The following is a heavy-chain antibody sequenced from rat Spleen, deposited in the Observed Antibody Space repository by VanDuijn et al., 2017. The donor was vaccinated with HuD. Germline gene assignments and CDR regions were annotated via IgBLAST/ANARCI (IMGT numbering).Heavy chain of an antibody. CDR3: TRSGYYYSSYVPFFDY. V-gene: IGHV2-1*01. D-gene: IGHD1-2*01. CDR2: IWGDGNT. Sequence: QVQLKESGPGLVQPSQTLSLTCTVSGFSLISNSVHWVRQPPGKGLEWMGGIWGDGNTDCNSALKSRLIISRDTSKSQVFLKMNSLQTDDTAIYFCTRSGYYYSSYVPFFDYWGQGVMVTVSS. J-gene: IGHJ2*01. CDR1: GFSLISNS.